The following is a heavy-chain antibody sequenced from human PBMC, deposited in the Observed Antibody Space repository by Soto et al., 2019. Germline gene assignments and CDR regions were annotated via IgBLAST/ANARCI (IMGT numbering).Heavy chain of an antibody. CDR2: ISYDGSNK. CDR3: AKDNCGRSCPHSRMDV. Sequence: PGGSLRLSCAASGFTFSSYGMHWVRQAPGKGLEWVAVISYDGSNKYYADSVKGRFTISRDNSKNTLYLQMNSLRAEDTAVYYCAKDNCGRSCPHSRMDVWGQGTTVTVSS. J-gene: IGHJ6*02. D-gene: IGHD6-13*01. V-gene: IGHV3-30*18. CDR1: GFTFSSYG.